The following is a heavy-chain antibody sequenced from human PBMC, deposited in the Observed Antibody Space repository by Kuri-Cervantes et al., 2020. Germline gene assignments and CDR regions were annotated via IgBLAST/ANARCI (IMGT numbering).Heavy chain of an antibody. D-gene: IGHD5-12*01. CDR2: IYSSGDT. CDR1: GGSISNYY. Sequence: SETLSLTCTVSGGSISNYYWHWIRQPAGKGLEWIGRIYSSGDTIYNPSLKSRVTMSLDTSKNQFSLKLSSVTAADTAVYYCARLFSGYDSTYYYYYYGMDVWGQGTTVTVSS. J-gene: IGHJ6*02. V-gene: IGHV4-4*07. CDR3: ARLFSGYDSTYYYYYYGMDV.